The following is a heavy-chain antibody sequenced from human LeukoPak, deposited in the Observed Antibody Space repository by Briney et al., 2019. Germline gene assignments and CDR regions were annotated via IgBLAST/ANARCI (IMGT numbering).Heavy chain of an antibody. Sequence: SGGSLRLSCAASGFIFSSYDMHWVRQAPGKGLEWVAVISYDGINKYYADSVKGRFTISRDNSKNMLFLQLNSLRAEDTALYYCARDLHYYVAMDVWGQGTTVTVSS. CDR1: GFIFSSYD. V-gene: IGHV3-30*03. D-gene: IGHD3-10*02. J-gene: IGHJ6*02. CDR3: ARDLHYYVAMDV. CDR2: ISYDGINK.